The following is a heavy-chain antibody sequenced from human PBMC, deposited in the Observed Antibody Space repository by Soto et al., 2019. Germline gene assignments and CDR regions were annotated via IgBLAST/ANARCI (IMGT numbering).Heavy chain of an antibody. CDR3: ARCTYYDFWSGYYGYYYYGMDV. D-gene: IGHD3-3*01. V-gene: IGHV2-70*01. Sequence: SGPTLVNPTQTLTLTCTFSGFSLSTSGMCVSWIRQPPGKALEWLALIDWDDDKYYSTSLKTRLTISKDTSKNQVVLTMTNMDPVDTATYYCARCTYYDFWSGYYGYYYYGMDVWGQGTTVTVS. CDR2: IDWDDDK. J-gene: IGHJ6*02. CDR1: GFSLSTSGMC.